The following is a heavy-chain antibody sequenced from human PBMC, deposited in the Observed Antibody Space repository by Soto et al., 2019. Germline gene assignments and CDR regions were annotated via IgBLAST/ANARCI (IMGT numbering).Heavy chain of an antibody. J-gene: IGHJ4*02. Sequence: LRLSCAASGFTFRSYWMHWVRQAPGKGLVWVSRINSDGSSTSYADSVKGRFTISRDNAKNTLYLQMNSLRAEDTAVYYCARDRWHTAAAHIDYWGQGTLVTVSS. D-gene: IGHD6-25*01. CDR2: INSDGSST. V-gene: IGHV3-74*01. CDR3: ARDRWHTAAAHIDY. CDR1: GFTFRSYW.